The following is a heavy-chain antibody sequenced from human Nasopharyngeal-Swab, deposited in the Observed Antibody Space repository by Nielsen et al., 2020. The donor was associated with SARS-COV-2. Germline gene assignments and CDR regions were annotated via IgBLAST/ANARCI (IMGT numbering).Heavy chain of an antibody. CDR2: IWYDGTNK. CDR1: GFTFSSYG. J-gene: IGHJ3*02. CDR3: ARDGRGSGDAFDI. V-gene: IGHV3-33*01. D-gene: IGHD2-15*01. Sequence: GESLKISCAASGFTFSSYGIHWVRQAPGRGLEWVAVIWYDGTNKYYAESVKGRFTISRDNSKNTLYLQMNSPRAEDTAVYYCARDGRGSGDAFDIWGQGTMVTVSS.